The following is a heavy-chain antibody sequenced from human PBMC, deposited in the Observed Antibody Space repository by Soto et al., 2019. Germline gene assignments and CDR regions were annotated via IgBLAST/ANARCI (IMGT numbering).Heavy chain of an antibody. Sequence: GGSLRLSCVASGFTFNKYALAWVRQAPGKGLEWVSAISGSGASTYDADSVKGRFTISRDNSKNTLYLQMNSLRAEDTAVYYCAKAPALRYLDSWGQGXLVTVYS. J-gene: IGHJ4*02. CDR2: ISGSGAST. D-gene: IGHD4-17*01. CDR3: AKAPALRYLDS. CDR1: GFTFNKYA. V-gene: IGHV3-23*01.